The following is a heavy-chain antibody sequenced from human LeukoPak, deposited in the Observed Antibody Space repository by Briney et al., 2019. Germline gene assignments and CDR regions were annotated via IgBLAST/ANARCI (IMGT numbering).Heavy chain of an antibody. CDR3: ASGRFGESAFDY. D-gene: IGHD3-10*01. CDR1: GGSFSGYY. V-gene: IGHV4-34*01. CDR2: INHSGST. Sequence: PSETLSLTCAVYGGSFSGYYWSWIRQPPGKGLEWIGEINHSGSTNYNPSLKSRVTISVDTSKNQFSLKLSSVTAADTAVYYCASGRFGESAFDYWGQGTLVTVSS. J-gene: IGHJ4*02.